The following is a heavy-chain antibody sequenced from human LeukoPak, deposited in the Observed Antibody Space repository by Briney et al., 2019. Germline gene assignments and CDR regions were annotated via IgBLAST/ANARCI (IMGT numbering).Heavy chain of an antibody. D-gene: IGHD3-3*01. CDR1: GYTFTSYG. Sequence: EASVKVSCKASGYTFTSYGISWVRQAPGQGLEWMGWISAYNGNTNYAQKLQGRVTMTTDTSTSTAYMELRSLRSDDTAVYYCARDMGEYDFWSGYYSPAWPRFDYWGQGTLVTVSS. J-gene: IGHJ4*02. CDR3: ARDMGEYDFWSGYYSPAWPRFDY. V-gene: IGHV1-18*01. CDR2: ISAYNGNT.